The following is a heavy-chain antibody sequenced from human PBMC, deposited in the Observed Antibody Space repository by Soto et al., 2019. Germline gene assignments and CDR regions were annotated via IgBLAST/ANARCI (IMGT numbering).Heavy chain of an antibody. D-gene: IGHD3-22*01. CDR2: IIGSSSSI. CDR1: GFSFSAFG. J-gene: IGHJ6*02. Sequence: EVQLVESGGGLVKPGGSLRLSCAASGFSFSAFGMNWVRQAPGQGLEWVSFIIGSSSSIYYADSVKGRFTVSRDNARNSLYLQMNSLRVEDTAVYHCARDWYDSRGYYCGMDVWGRGTTVTVSS. V-gene: IGHV3-21*01. CDR3: ARDWYDSRGYYCGMDV.